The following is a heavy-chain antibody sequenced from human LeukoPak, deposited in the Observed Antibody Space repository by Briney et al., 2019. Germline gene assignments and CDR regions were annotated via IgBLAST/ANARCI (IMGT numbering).Heavy chain of an antibody. V-gene: IGHV3-7*01. CDR1: GFIFSSYW. Sequence: GGSLRLSCAASGFIFSSYWMGWVRQAPGKGLEWVANIKQDGSEKSYVDSVKGRFTISRDNAKNSLYLQMNSLRAEDTAVYYCARDYSSGWYVNYWGQGTLVTVSS. D-gene: IGHD6-19*01. CDR3: ARDYSSGWYVNY. J-gene: IGHJ4*02. CDR2: IKQDGSEK.